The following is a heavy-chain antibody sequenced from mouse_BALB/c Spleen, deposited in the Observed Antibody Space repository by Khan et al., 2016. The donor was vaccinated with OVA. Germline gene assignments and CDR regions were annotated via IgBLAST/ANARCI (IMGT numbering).Heavy chain of an antibody. CDR2: INPSNGYT. Sequence: VQLQESGAELARPGASVKMSCKASGYTFTTYTMHWVKQRPGQGLEWIGYINPSNGYTNYNQKFKDKSTLTADKSSSTAYMQLSSLTSDDSAVSCCARKGPYFRSEGWFYNWGQGTLVTVSA. D-gene: IGHD2-14*01. J-gene: IGHJ3*01. CDR3: ARKGPYFRSEGWFYN. CDR1: GYTFTTYT. V-gene: IGHV1-4*01.